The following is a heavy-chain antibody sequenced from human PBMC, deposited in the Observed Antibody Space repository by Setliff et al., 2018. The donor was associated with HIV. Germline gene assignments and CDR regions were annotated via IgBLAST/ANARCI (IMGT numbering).Heavy chain of an antibody. J-gene: IGHJ4*02. Sequence: PGGSLRLSCSASGFTFSSHWMHWVRQAPGKGLVWVSRINSDGSSTAYADSVKGRFTISRDNAKSTLYLKMNSLRVEDTAVYYCAKDAEDSSGYFPRDWGKGTLVTVSS. CDR1: GFTFSSHW. CDR3: AKDAEDSSGYFPRD. CDR2: INSDGSST. D-gene: IGHD3-22*01. V-gene: IGHV3-74*01.